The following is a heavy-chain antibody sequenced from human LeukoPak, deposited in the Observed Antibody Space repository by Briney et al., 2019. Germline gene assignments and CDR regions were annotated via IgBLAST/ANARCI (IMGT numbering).Heavy chain of an antibody. CDR2: IKQDGSEK. V-gene: IGHV3-7*01. CDR1: KFTFSSYW. Sequence: GSLRLSCAASKFTFSSYWMSWVRQAPGKGLEWVANIKQDGSEKYYVDSVKGRFTISRDNAKNSLYLQMNSLRAEDTAVYYCAREPGYCSSTSCYQAFDIWGQGTMVTVSS. D-gene: IGHD2-2*01. J-gene: IGHJ3*02. CDR3: AREPGYCSSTSCYQAFDI.